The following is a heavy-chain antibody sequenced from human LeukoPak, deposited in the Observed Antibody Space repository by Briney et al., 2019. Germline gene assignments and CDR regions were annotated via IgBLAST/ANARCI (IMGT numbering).Heavy chain of an antibody. CDR2: IYYSGST. J-gene: IGHJ4*02. V-gene: IGHV4-59*01. CDR3: ARGKHYYDSSGYSPFDY. Sequence: SETLSLTCTVSGGSISSYYWSWIRQPPGKGLAWIGYIYYSGSTNYNPSLKSRVTISMDTSNYQFYLKLSSVTAADTAVYYCARGKHYYDSSGYSPFDYWGQGTLVTVSS. D-gene: IGHD3-22*01. CDR1: GGSISSYY.